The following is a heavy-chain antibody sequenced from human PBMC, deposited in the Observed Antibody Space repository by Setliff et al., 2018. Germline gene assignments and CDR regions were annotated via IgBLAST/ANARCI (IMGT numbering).Heavy chain of an antibody. Sequence: SETLSLTCTVSGASISSYYWSWIRQPPGKGLEWIGYIYTSGGTNYNPSLKSRVTISVDASKNQFSLKLSSVTAADTAVYYCARLSHAYYYGSGSYFGFDPWGQGTLVTVSS. CDR1: GASISSYY. J-gene: IGHJ5*02. D-gene: IGHD3-10*01. CDR2: IYTSGGT. CDR3: ARLSHAYYYGSGSYFGFDP. V-gene: IGHV4-4*08.